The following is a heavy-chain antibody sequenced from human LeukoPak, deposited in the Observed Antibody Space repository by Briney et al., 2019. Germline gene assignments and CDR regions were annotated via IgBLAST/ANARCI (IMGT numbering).Heavy chain of an antibody. J-gene: IGHJ4*02. CDR2: ISGSGGST. CDR1: GFTFSSCA. CDR3: AKGVSVNSRYLVLQY. D-gene: IGHD6-13*01. V-gene: IGHV3-23*01. Sequence: GGSLRLSCAASGFTFSSCAMSWVRQAPGKGLEWVSAISGSGGSTYYADSVKGRFTISRDNSKNTLYLQMNSLRAEDTAVYCCAKGVSVNSRYLVLQYWGQGTLVTVSS.